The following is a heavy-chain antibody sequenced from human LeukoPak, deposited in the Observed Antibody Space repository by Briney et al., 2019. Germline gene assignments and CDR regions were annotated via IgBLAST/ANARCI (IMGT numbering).Heavy chain of an antibody. CDR3: ARGGGGGAVNGMDV. CDR2: IWYDGTKK. Sequence: GGSLRLSCTASGFTFSSFGLHWVRQAPGQGPEWVATIWYDGTKKYYGDSVEGRFTISRDNSKNTMYLQMNSLRAEDTAFYYCARGGGGGAVNGMDVWGQGTTVTVSS. D-gene: IGHD2-15*01. CDR1: GFTFSSFG. J-gene: IGHJ6*02. V-gene: IGHV3-33*01.